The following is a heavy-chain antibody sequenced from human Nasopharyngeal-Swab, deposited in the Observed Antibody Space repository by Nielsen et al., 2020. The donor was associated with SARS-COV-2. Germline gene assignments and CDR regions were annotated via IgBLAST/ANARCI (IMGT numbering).Heavy chain of an antibody. J-gene: IGHJ6*03. V-gene: IGHV1-69*06. Sequence: VRHARGQGLEGMGGIIPIFGTANYAQKCQGRVTITADKSTSTAYMEPSSLRSEDTAVYYCARDRAYSGSYMDVWGKGTTVTVSS. D-gene: IGHD5-12*01. CDR2: IIPIFGTA. CDR3: ARDRAYSGSYMDV.